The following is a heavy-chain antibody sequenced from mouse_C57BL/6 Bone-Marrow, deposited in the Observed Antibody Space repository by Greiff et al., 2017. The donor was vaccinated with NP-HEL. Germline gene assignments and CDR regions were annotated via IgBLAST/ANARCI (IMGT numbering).Heavy chain of an antibody. CDR2: IYPRDGSP. D-gene: IGHD2-5*01. J-gene: IGHJ2*01. V-gene: IGHV1-85*01. CDR1: GYTFTSYD. CDR3: ARSAYYSNYAFDY. Sequence: QVQLQQSGPELVKPGASVKLSCKASGYTFTSYDINWVKQRPGQGLEWIGWIYPRDGSPKYNAKFNGKATLTVDTSSSTAYMELHSLTSEDSAVYFCARSAYYSNYAFDYWGQGTTLTVSS.